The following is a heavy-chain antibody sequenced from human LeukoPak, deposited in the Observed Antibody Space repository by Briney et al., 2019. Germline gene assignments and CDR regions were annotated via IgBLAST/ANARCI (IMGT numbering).Heavy chain of an antibody. CDR3: ASSGEVVTAIDY. V-gene: IGHV1-46*01. CDR2: INPSGGST. J-gene: IGHJ4*02. Sequence: ASVKVSCKASGYTFTGYYMHWVRQAPGQGLEWMGIINPSGGSTSYAQKFQGRVTMTRDMSTSTVYMELSSLRSEDTAVYYCASSGEVVTAIDYWGQGTLVTVSS. CDR1: GYTFTGYY. D-gene: IGHD2-21*02.